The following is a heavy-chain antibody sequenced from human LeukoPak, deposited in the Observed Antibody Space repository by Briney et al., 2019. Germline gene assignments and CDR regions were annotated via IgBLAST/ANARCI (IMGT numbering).Heavy chain of an antibody. J-gene: IGHJ4*02. CDR2: ISGCGGRT. CDR3: AKGTGDSGSSIDY. D-gene: IGHD6-13*01. Sequence: GGSLRLSWAASGFTFSSYAMTWVRQAPGEGLEWVSGISGCGGRTYYADSVKGRFTVSRDNSKNTLFLQMNSLRAEDTAVYYCAKGTGDSGSSIDYWGQGTLVTVSS. V-gene: IGHV3-23*01. CDR1: GFTFSSYA.